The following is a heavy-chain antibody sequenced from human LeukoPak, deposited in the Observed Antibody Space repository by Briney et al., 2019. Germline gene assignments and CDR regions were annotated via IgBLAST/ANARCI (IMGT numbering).Heavy chain of an antibody. CDR2: ISTYNGNT. Sequence: ASVKVSCKASGGTFSSYAISWVRQAPGQGLEWMGWISTYNGNTNYAQKLQGRVTMTTDTSTNTTYMELRSLRSDDTAVYYCARVAWVLLWFGDPHYFDYWGLGTLVTVSS. CDR1: GGTFSSYA. CDR3: ARVAWVLLWFGDPHYFDY. D-gene: IGHD3-10*01. J-gene: IGHJ4*02. V-gene: IGHV1-18*01.